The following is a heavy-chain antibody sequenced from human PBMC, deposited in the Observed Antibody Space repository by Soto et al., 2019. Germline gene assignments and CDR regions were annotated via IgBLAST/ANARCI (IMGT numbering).Heavy chain of an antibody. CDR2: ISGDSGNT. D-gene: IGHD6-19*01. V-gene: IGHV1-3*01. CDR1: GYMFTKSA. Sequence: ASVKVSCKASGYMFTKSAMHWVRQAPGQRLEWMGWISGDSGNTKYSPKLQDRVTITRDTSASTAYMELSSLRSEDTALYYCARDGVAAGNINFDYWGQGTLVTVPQ. J-gene: IGHJ4*01. CDR3: ARDGVAAGNINFDY.